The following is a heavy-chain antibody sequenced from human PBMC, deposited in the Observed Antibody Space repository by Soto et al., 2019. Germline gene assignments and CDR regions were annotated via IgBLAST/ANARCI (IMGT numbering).Heavy chain of an antibody. J-gene: IGHJ4*02. CDR2: SHHGGGG. V-gene: IGHV4-38-2*02. Sequence: SETLSLTCTVSENFISSFFYWAWLRQAPGKGLEWIGGSHHGGGGYYNPSLQSRVSISVDMSNSQFSLRLRSVTVADTAVYHCARVMTFGASWYFDIWGQGALVTVSS. CDR1: ENFISSFFY. D-gene: IGHD2-21*02. CDR3: ARVMTFGASWYFDI.